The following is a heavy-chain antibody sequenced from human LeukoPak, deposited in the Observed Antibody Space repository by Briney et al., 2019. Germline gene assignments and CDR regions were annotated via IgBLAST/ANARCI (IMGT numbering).Heavy chain of an antibody. D-gene: IGHD6-13*01. CDR2: IWSDGSKK. CDR3: ASAAGAYDN. J-gene: IGHJ4*02. CDR1: GLSFSDYG. V-gene: IGHV3-33*01. Sequence: GGSLRLSCAASGLSFSDYGMHWVRQAPGKGLEWVAVIWSDGSKKYYADSVKGRFTISRDNSRETVDLQMNSLRVEDTAVYYCASAAGAYDNWGQGTLVTVSS.